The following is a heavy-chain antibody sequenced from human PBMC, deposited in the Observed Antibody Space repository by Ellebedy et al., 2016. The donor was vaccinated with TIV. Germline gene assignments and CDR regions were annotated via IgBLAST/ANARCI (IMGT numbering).Heavy chain of an antibody. Sequence: GGSLRLXXTASRFTFGDYAMSWFRQAPGKGLEWVAFIRSKTYGGTTQYAASVKDRFTISRDDSKSIAYLQMESLKSEDTAVYYCTRYSGSTFWGQGTLVTVSS. V-gene: IGHV3-49*03. CDR3: TRYSGSTF. CDR2: IRSKTYGGTT. CDR1: RFTFGDYA. J-gene: IGHJ4*02. D-gene: IGHD1-26*01.